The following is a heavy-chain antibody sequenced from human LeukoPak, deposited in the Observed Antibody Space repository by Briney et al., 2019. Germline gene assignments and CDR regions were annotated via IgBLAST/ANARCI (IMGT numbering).Heavy chain of an antibody. CDR3: AREDPQTRVPEGMDV. CDR2: VYYSGTT. J-gene: IGHJ6*02. D-gene: IGHD4/OR15-4a*01. Sequence: PSETLSLTCTVSGGSISSYYWSWIRQSPGKGLEWIGYVYYSGTTNYNPSLKSRVTISVDTSKNQFSLQLRSVTAADTAVYYCAREDPQTRVPEGMDVWGQGTTVTVSS. CDR1: GGSISSYY. V-gene: IGHV4-59*01.